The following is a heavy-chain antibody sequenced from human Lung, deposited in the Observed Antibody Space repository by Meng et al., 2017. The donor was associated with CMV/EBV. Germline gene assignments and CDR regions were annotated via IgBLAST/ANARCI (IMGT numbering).Heavy chain of an antibody. V-gene: IGHV3-30-3*01. CDR3: ARDYYDFWSGHPQY. J-gene: IGHJ4*02. Sequence: GGSLRLXCAASGFTFSDYAMHWVRQAPGKGLEWVAITSYNENIKNYADSVKGRFTISRDNSKNILYLQMNTLRTEDTAVYYCARDYYDFWSGHPQYWGQEKXVNGAS. D-gene: IGHD3-3*01. CDR1: GFTFSDYA. CDR2: TSYNENIK.